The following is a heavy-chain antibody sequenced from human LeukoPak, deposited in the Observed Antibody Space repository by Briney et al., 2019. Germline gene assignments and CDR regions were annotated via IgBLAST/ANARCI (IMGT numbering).Heavy chain of an antibody. CDR1: GFTFSSYE. J-gene: IGHJ3*02. CDR2: ITSSGSTI. V-gene: IGHV3-48*03. Sequence: PGGSLRLSCAASGFTFSSYEMNWVRQAPGRGLEWVSYITSSGSTIYYADSVKGRFTISRDNAKNSLYLQMNSLRAEDMAVYYCARGGSYSRAFDIWGQGTMVTVSS. CDR3: ARGGSYSRAFDI. D-gene: IGHD1-26*01.